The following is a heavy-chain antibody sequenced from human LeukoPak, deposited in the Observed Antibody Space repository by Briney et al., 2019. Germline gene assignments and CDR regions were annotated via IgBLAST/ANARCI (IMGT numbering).Heavy chain of an antibody. D-gene: IGHD1-26*01. CDR3: ARQVYSGTHYFDY. J-gene: IGHJ4*02. CDR1: GGSISSRSCC. CDR2: IYYSGST. Sequence: SETLSLTCTVSGGSISSRSCCWGWIRQPPGKGLEWIGTIYYSGSTYCNPSLKSRVTISVDTSKNQFSLRLSSVTAADTAVYYCARQVYSGTHYFDYWGQGTLVTVSS. V-gene: IGHV4-39*01.